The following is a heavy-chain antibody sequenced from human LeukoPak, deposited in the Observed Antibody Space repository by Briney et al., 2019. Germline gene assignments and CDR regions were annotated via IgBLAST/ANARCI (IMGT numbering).Heavy chain of an antibody. CDR3: ARDGSSRDSSGYYYEPFDY. D-gene: IGHD3-22*01. J-gene: IGHJ4*02. V-gene: IGHV1-3*03. CDR1: GYTFTSYA. Sequence: GASVKVSCKASGYTFTSYAMHWVRQAPGQRLEWMGWINAGNGNTKYSQEFQGRVTITRDTSASTAYMELSSLRAEDTAVYYCARDGSSRDSSGYYYEPFDYWGQGTLVTVSS. CDR2: INAGNGNT.